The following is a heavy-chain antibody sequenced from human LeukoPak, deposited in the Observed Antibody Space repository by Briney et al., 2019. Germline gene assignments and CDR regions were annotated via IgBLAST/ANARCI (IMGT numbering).Heavy chain of an antibody. Sequence: PGGSLRLSCAASGFTVSSNYMSWVRQAPGKGLEWVSSISSSSSYIYYADSVKGRFTISRDNAKNSLYLQMNSLRAEDTAVYYCAREIAAAVDYWGQGTLVTVSS. V-gene: IGHV3-21*01. CDR2: ISSSSSYI. CDR1: GFTVSSNY. D-gene: IGHD6-13*01. CDR3: AREIAAAVDY. J-gene: IGHJ4*02.